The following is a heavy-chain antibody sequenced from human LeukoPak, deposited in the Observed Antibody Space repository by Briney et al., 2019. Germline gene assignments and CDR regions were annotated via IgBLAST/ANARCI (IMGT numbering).Heavy chain of an antibody. J-gene: IGHJ4*02. CDR3: ARRTGYSGWEDY. Sequence: SETLSLTCTVSGGSISSSTYYWAWIRQPPGKGLEWIATIHHSGSTYYKPSLRSGVTISVDTSRNQFSLKLSSVTVADTAVYYCARRTGYSGWEDYWGQGTLVTVSS. V-gene: IGHV4-39*01. D-gene: IGHD6-19*01. CDR1: GGSISSSTYY. CDR2: IHHSGST.